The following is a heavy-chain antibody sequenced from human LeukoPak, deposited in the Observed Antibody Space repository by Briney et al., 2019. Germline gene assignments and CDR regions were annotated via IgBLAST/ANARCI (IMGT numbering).Heavy chain of an antibody. D-gene: IGHD3-9*01. Sequence: ASVKVSCKASGYTFTHYYIHWVRQAPGQGLEWMGIINPSGGSTYYAQKFQGRVTMTRDMSTSTVYMELSSLRSEDTAVYYCARDPRYYAILTGYSTTGWFDPWGQGTLVTVSS. J-gene: IGHJ5*02. V-gene: IGHV1-46*01. CDR1: GYTFTHYY. CDR3: ARDPRYYAILTGYSTTGWFDP. CDR2: INPSGGST.